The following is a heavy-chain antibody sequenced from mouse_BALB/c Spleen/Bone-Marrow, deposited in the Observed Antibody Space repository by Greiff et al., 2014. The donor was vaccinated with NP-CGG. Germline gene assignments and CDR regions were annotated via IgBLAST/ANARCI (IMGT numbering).Heavy chain of an antibody. CDR1: GYTFTDYW. J-gene: IGHJ1*01. CDR3: ARRYGHYWYFDV. V-gene: IGHV1-69*01. D-gene: IGHD2-10*02. CDR2: IDTSDSYT. Sequence: QLQQSGAELVMPGASVKMSCEASGYTFTDYWMHWVKQRPGQGLEWIGAIDTSDSYTTYNQNFKDKATLTVDESSSTAYMQFSSLTSEDSAVYYCARRYGHYWYFDVWGAGTTVTVSS.